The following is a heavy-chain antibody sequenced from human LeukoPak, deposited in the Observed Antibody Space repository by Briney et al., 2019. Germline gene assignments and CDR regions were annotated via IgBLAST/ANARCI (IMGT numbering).Heavy chain of an antibody. Sequence: GRSLRLSCAASGFTFSSYSMRWVRQAPGKGLEWVAVIWYDGSNKYYADSVKGRFTISRDNSKNTLYLQMNSLRAEDTAVYYCAKDFKYDFWSGYSPAFDIWGQGTMVTVSS. V-gene: IGHV3-33*06. J-gene: IGHJ3*02. CDR1: GFTFSSYS. D-gene: IGHD3-3*01. CDR2: IWYDGSNK. CDR3: AKDFKYDFWSGYSPAFDI.